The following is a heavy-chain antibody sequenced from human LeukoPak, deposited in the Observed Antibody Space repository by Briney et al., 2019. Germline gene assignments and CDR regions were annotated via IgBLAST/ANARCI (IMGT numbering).Heavy chain of an antibody. CDR3: ARTSYYYGSGSSYYFDY. J-gene: IGHJ4*02. D-gene: IGHD3-10*01. V-gene: IGHV1-8*01. Sequence: GASVKLSCKASGYTFTSYDINWVRRATGQGLEWMGWMNPNSGNTGYAHKFQGRVTMTRNTSISTAYMVLSSLRSEDTAVYYCARTSYYYGSGSSYYFDYWGQGTLVTVSS. CDR2: MNPNSGNT. CDR1: GYTFTSYD.